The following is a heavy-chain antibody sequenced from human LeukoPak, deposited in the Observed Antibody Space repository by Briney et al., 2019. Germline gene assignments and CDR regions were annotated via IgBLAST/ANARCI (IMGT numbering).Heavy chain of an antibody. CDR3: AGVNYGSATKEDY. CDR2: IYYSGSA. Sequence: PSETLSLTCTVSGGSISSGGYYWSWIRQYPGKGLEWIGYIYYSGSAYYNPSLKSRVTISVDTSENQFSLKLSSVTAADTAVYYCAGVNYGSATKEDYWGQGTLVTVSS. J-gene: IGHJ4*02. V-gene: IGHV4-31*03. D-gene: IGHD3-10*01. CDR1: GGSISSGGYY.